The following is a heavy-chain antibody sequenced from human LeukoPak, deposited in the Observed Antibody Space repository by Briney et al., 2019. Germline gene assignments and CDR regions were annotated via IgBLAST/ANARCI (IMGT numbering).Heavy chain of an antibody. CDR3: ARDRPEIVVVPAAIRPDYYYYMDV. CDR1: GGSLSSYY. CDR2: IYTSGST. D-gene: IGHD2-2*01. V-gene: IGHV4-4*07. Sequence: SETLSLTCTVSGGSLSSYYWSWIRQPAGKGLEWIGRIYTSGSTNYNPSLKSRVTMSVDTSKNQFSLKLSSVTAADTAVYYCARDRPEIVVVPAAIRPDYYYYMDVWGKGTTVTVSS. J-gene: IGHJ6*03.